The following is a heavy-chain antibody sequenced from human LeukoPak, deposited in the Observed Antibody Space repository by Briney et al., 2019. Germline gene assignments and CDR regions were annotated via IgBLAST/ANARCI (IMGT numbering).Heavy chain of an antibody. CDR3: ARDGKLRYFDWSRSHYYYGMDV. D-gene: IGHD3-9*01. V-gene: IGHV1-18*04. J-gene: IGHJ6*04. CDR2: ISAYNGNT. CDR1: GYTFTSYG. Sequence: ASVKVSCKASGYTFTSYGISWVRQAPGQGLEWMGWISAYNGNTNYAQKLQGRVTMTTDTSTSTAYMELRSLRSDDTAVYYCARDGKLRYFDWSRSHYYYGMDVWGKGTTVTVSS.